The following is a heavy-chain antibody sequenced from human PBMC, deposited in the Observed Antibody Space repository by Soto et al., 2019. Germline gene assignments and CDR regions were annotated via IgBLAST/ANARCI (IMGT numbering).Heavy chain of an antibody. J-gene: IGHJ6*02. V-gene: IGHV4-34*01. D-gene: IGHD1-20*01. CDR2: INHSGSP. CDR1: GESFSGYS. CDR3: ARCRGRYKHYYGMDV. Sequence: QVQLQQWGAGLLKPSETLSLTCAVYGESFSGYSWFWIRQPPGKGLEWTGEINHSGSPTYNPSLKSRVTISVDTSKNQCSLKLSSVTAADTAVYYCARCRGRYKHYYGMDVWGQGTTVTVSS.